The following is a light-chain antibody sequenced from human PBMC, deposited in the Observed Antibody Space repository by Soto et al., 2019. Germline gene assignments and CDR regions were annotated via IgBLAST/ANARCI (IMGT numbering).Light chain of an antibody. J-gene: IGKJ2*01. CDR2: QAS. Sequence: DIPMTQSPSTLSTSVGDRITITCRASQSISSWLAWYQQKPGKAPKLLIYQASSLESGVPSRFSGSGSETEFTLTISSLQPDDFATYYCQQYKNYPYTFGQGTKLEIK. CDR1: QSISSW. V-gene: IGKV1-5*03. CDR3: QQYKNYPYT.